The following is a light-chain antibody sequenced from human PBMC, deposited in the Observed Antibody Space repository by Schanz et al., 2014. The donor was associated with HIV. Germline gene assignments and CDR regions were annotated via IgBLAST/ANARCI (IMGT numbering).Light chain of an antibody. CDR1: SSNVGNNY. V-gene: IGLV1-51*01. CDR2: DNN. CDR3: GAWDTSLNGVV. Sequence: QSVLTQPPSVSAAPGQKVTISCSGSSSNVGNNYVSWYQQLPGTAPKLLIFDNNKRPSGVSDRFSGSKSGTSATLGITGLQTGDEADYYCGAWDTSLNGVVFGGGTKLTVL. J-gene: IGLJ3*02.